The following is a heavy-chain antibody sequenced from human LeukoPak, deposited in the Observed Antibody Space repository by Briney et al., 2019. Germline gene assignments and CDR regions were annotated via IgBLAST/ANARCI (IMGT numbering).Heavy chain of an antibody. Sequence: APVKVSSKAPGYTFTTYPIIWVRQAPGQALEWMGRINPNSGGTNYAQKFQGRVTMTRDTSISTAYMELSRLRSDDTAVYYCARDRSKTTFDYWGQGTLITVSS. D-gene: IGHD1-1*01. J-gene: IGHJ4*02. CDR2: INPNSGGT. CDR1: GYTFTTYP. V-gene: IGHV1-2*06. CDR3: ARDRSKTTFDY.